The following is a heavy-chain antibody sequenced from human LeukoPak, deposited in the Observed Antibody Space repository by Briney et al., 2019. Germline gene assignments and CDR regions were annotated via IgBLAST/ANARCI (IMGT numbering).Heavy chain of an antibody. J-gene: IGHJ4*02. V-gene: IGHV1-2*02. Sequence: ASVKVSCKASGYTFTCYYMHWVRQAPGQGLEWMGWINPNSGGTNYAQKFQGRVTMTRDTSISTAYMELSRLRSDDTAVYYCARDGMITFRGVYDYWGQGTLVTVSS. CDR3: ARDGMITFRGVYDY. CDR1: GYTFTCYY. D-gene: IGHD3-16*01. CDR2: INPNSGGT.